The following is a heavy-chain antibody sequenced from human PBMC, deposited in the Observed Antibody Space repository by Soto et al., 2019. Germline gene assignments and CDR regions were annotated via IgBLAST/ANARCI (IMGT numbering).Heavy chain of an antibody. CDR2: IIPMYGPA. J-gene: IGHJ5*02. V-gene: IGHV1-69*01. D-gene: IGHD3-10*01. Sequence: QVPLVQSGAEVKKPGSSVTVSCMASGGTFSSYAIHWVRQAPGQGLEWMGGIIPMYGPAKYAQRFQGRVTITADESTTTVYMELTSLTSQDTAVYYCARVTSMVRGVIDNGFDPWGHGTLVTVSS. CDR3: ARVTSMVRGVIDNGFDP. CDR1: GGTFSSYA.